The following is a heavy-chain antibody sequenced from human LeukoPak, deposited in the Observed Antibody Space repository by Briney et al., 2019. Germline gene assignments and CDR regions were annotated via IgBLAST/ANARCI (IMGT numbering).Heavy chain of an antibody. CDR2: IYNSGST. Sequence: PSETLSLTCTVSGGSISSYYWSWIRQPAGKGLEWIGYIYNSGSTNYDPSLKSRVTISVDTSKNQFSLKLSSVTAADTAVYYCANIGLGYCSGGSCYSLVFDYWGQGTLVTVSS. D-gene: IGHD2-15*01. CDR3: ANIGLGYCSGGSCYSLVFDY. CDR1: GGSISSYY. J-gene: IGHJ4*02. V-gene: IGHV4-4*08.